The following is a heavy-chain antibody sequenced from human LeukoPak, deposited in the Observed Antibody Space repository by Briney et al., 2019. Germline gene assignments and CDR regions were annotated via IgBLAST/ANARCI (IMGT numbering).Heavy chain of an antibody. J-gene: IGHJ4*02. CDR2: IDSYSNTI. CDR1: GFTFSSYN. V-gene: IGHV3-48*04. D-gene: IGHD6-19*01. CDR3: ARYSSGWYYFDY. Sequence: GGSLRLSCAASGFTFSSYNMNWVRQAPGKGLEWVSYIDSYSNTIYYADSVKGRFTISRDNAKNSLYLQMNSLRAEDTAEYYCARYSSGWYYFDYWGQGTLVTVSS.